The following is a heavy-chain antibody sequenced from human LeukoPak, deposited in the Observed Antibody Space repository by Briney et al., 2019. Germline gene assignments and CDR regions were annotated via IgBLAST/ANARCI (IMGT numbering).Heavy chain of an antibody. CDR1: GGSFSGYY. J-gene: IGHJ5*02. Sequence: SETLSLTCAVYGGSFSGYYWSWIRQPPGKGLEWIGEINHSGSTNYNPSLKRRVTISVDTSKNQFSLNLSSVTAADTAVYYCARRNSATYYGLFDPWGQGTLVIVSS. D-gene: IGHD1-26*01. V-gene: IGHV4-34*01. CDR2: INHSGST. CDR3: ARRNSATYYGLFDP.